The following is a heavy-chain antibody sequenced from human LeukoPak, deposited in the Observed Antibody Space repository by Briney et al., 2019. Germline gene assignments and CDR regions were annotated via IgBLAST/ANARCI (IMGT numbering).Heavy chain of an antibody. Sequence: SVTLSLTCTGSGGSISSYYWSWIRQPPGKGLEWIGYIYYSGSTNYNPSLKSRVTISVDTSKNQFSLKLSSVTAADTAVYYCARVGWNGYFDYWGQGTLVTVSS. J-gene: IGHJ4*02. D-gene: IGHD1-1*01. CDR1: GGSISSYY. CDR2: IYYSGST. V-gene: IGHV4-59*01. CDR3: ARVGWNGYFDY.